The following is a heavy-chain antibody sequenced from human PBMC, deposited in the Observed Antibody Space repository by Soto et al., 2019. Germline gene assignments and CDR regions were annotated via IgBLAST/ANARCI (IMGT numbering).Heavy chain of an antibody. Sequence: GSLRGSCAASGFACSEYSMAWVRKALGKGPEWVSYISGSSGVIYYVDSVKGRFTVSRDNAKNSLFLQMNSLRQEDTAVYYCAREEVRGIIRWFDPWGQGTRVTVSS. CDR3: AREEVRGIIRWFDP. CDR2: ISGSSGVI. V-gene: IGHV3-21*06. J-gene: IGHJ5*02. D-gene: IGHD3-10*01. CDR1: GFACSEYS.